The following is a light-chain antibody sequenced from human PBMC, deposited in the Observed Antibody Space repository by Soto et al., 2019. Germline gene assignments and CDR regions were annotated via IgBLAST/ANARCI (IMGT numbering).Light chain of an antibody. CDR2: DAS. CDR1: QGISSA. V-gene: IGKV1-13*02. Sequence: AIQLTQSPSSLSASVGDRVTITCRASQGISSALAWYEQKPGKATKLLIYDASSLESGVPSRFSGSGSGTDLTLTISSLQPEDFAACYCQQFNSYAMYTFGQGTKLEIK. CDR3: QQFNSYAMYT. J-gene: IGKJ2*01.